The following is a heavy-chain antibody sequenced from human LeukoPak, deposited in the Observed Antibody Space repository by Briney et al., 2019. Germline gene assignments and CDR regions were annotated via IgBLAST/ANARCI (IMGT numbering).Heavy chain of an antibody. CDR3: ARDAHSGYDGDY. Sequence: GGSLRLSCAASGFTVSSNYMSWVRQAPGKGLEWVSVIYSGGSTYYADSVKGRFTISRDNSKNTLYLQMNSLRAEDTAVYYCARDAHSGYDGDYWGQGTLVTVSS. V-gene: IGHV3-66*01. CDR2: IYSGGST. J-gene: IGHJ4*02. CDR1: GFTVSSNY. D-gene: IGHD5-12*01.